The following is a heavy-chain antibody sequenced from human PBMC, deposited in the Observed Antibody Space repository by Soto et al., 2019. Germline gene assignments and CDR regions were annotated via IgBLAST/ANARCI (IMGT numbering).Heavy chain of an antibody. Sequence: GGSLRLSCAASGFSFSNYWMHWVRQAPGKGLVWVSRINNSRSNTNYADSVKGRFTISRDNAKNTLYLQMNSLRAEDTAVYYCARDYYDSRGYFKYWGQGTLVTVSS. V-gene: IGHV3-74*01. D-gene: IGHD3-22*01. J-gene: IGHJ4*02. CDR3: ARDYYDSRGYFKY. CDR1: GFSFSNYW. CDR2: INNSRSNT.